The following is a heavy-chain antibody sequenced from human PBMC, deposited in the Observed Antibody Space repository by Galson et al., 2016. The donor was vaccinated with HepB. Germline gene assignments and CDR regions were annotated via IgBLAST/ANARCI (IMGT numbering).Heavy chain of an antibody. J-gene: IGHJ4*02. CDR1: GFTFSGSA. V-gene: IGHV3-73*01. CDR2: IRSKANSYAT. CDR3: IRQGGDSSSPNFDY. Sequence: SLRLSCAASGFTFSGSAIHWVRQASGKGLEWVGRIRSKANSYATAYAASVKGRFTISRDDSKNTAYLQMNSLKTEDTAVYYCIRQGGDSSSPNFDYWGQGTLVSVSS. D-gene: IGHD6-6*01.